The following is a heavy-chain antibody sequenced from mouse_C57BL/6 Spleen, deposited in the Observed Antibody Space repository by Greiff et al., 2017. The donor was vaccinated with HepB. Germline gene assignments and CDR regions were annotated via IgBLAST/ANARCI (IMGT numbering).Heavy chain of an antibody. Sequence: VQRVESGPGLVAPSQSLSITCTVSGFSLTSYGVDWVRQSPGKGLEWLGVIWGVGSTNYNSALKSRLSISKDNSKSQVFLKMNSLQTDDTAMYYCARRIYYDNYVAMDCWGQGTSVTVSS. D-gene: IGHD2-1*01. CDR2: IWGVGST. CDR3: ARRIYYDNYVAMDC. V-gene: IGHV2-6*01. CDR1: GFSLTSYG. J-gene: IGHJ4*01.